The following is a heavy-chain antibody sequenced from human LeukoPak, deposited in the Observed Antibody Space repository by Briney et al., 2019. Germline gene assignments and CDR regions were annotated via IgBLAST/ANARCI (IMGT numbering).Heavy chain of an antibody. CDR3: ARDMDYDSGQVDY. D-gene: IGHD3-22*01. Sequence: GGSLRLSCAASGFTFSSYSMNWVRQAPGKGLEWVSSISSSSSYIYYADSVKGRFTISRDNAKNSLYLQVNSLRAEDTAVYYCARDMDYDSGQVDYWGQGTLVTVSS. CDR2: ISSSSSYI. V-gene: IGHV3-21*01. J-gene: IGHJ4*02. CDR1: GFTFSSYS.